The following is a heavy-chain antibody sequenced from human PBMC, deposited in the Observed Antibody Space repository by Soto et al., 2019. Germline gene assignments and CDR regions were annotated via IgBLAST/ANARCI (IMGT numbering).Heavy chain of an antibody. CDR1: GGTFSSYA. V-gene: IGHV1-69*13. Sequence: ASVKVSCKDSGGTFSSYAISWVRQAPGRGLEWMGGIIPIFGTANYAQTFQGRVTITADESTSTAYMDLSSLRSEDTAVYYCARDGKRGAFDIWGQGTMVTVSS. CDR2: IIPIFGTA. CDR3: ARDGKRGAFDI. D-gene: IGHD3-10*01. J-gene: IGHJ3*02.